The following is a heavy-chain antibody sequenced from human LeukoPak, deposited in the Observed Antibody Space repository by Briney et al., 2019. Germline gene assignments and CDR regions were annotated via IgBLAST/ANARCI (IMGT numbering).Heavy chain of an antibody. CDR1: GFPFHYYW. CDR3: VVWGEDRSGHRFDF. CDR2: INTDGSNT. V-gene: IGHV3-74*01. Sequence: GSLRLSFAASGFPFHYYWMHWVRPAPGKGLMWVSRINTDGSNTHYADSVKGRFTISRDNAKNTLYLQMNGLRVEDTAVYYCVVWGEDRSGHRFDFWGQGTLVTVSS. D-gene: IGHD3-22*01. J-gene: IGHJ4*02.